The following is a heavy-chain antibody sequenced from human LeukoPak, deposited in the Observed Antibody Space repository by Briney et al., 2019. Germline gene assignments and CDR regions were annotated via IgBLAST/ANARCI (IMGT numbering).Heavy chain of an antibody. CDR2: ISSSSEYI. V-gene: IGHV3-21*01. CDR1: GFTFSSYA. CDR3: AKGDMGYGDYGSLYYFDY. D-gene: IGHD4-17*01. J-gene: IGHJ4*02. Sequence: GGSLRLSCAASGFTFSSYAMKWVRQAPGKGLEWVSSISSSSEYIYYGDSVKGRFTISRDNSKNTLYLQMNSLRAEDTAVYYCAKGDMGYGDYGSLYYFDYWGQGTLVTVSS.